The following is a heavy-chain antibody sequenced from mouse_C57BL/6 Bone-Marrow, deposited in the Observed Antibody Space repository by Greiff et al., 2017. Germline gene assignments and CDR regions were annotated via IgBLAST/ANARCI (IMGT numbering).Heavy chain of an antibody. Sequence: QVQLQQPGAELVKPGASVKLSCKASGYTFTSYWKQWVKQRPGQGLEWIGEIDPSDSYTNYNQKFKGKATLTVDTSSSTAYMQLSSLTSEDSAVYYCARISEYYFDYWGQGTTLTVSS. CDR2: IDPSDSYT. J-gene: IGHJ2*01. V-gene: IGHV1-50*01. CDR3: ARISEYYFDY. CDR1: GYTFTSYW.